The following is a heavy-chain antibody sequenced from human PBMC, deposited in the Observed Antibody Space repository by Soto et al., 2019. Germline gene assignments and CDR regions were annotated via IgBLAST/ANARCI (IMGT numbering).Heavy chain of an antibody. J-gene: IGHJ4*02. D-gene: IGHD1-1*01. Sequence: GGSLRLWCGSSGFTFSGYFMRWVRHAPGRGLEWVSGISGKCCNTHYADSVTGRFTISRDHSKKTLYLQMNSLRDEDKAVYYCAKVPYNNWNELYFDYWGQGALVTVSS. CDR3: AKVPYNNWNELYFDY. CDR1: GFTFSGYF. CDR2: ISGKCCNT. V-gene: IGHV3-23*01.